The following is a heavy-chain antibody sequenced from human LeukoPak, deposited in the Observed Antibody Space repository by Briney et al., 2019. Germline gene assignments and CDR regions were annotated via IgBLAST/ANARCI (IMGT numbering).Heavy chain of an antibody. J-gene: IGHJ6*03. V-gene: IGHV3-7*01. CDR1: GFTFSQYW. CDR3: ARSGRGVDSFYYMDV. D-gene: IGHD3-10*01. CDR2: IKHDGSEKQGGSEK. Sequence: GGSLRLSCAASGFTFSQYWMSWVRQAPGKGLEWVANIKHDGSEKQGGSEKNYVDSVKGRFTISRDNAKNSLYLQMNSLRAEDTAVYYCARSGRGVDSFYYMDVWGKGTTVTVSS.